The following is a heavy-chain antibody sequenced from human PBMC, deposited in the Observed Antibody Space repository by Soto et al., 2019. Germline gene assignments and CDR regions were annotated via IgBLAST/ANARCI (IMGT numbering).Heavy chain of an antibody. Sequence: SETLSLTCAVYGGSFSGYYWSWIRQPPGKGLEWIGEINHSGSTNYNPSLKSRVTISVDTSKNQFSLKLSSVTAADTAVYYCARGLPDYYDSSGYYYDAYYFDYWGQGTLVTVSS. J-gene: IGHJ4*02. CDR3: ARGLPDYYDSSGYYYDAYYFDY. V-gene: IGHV4-34*01. D-gene: IGHD3-22*01. CDR1: GGSFSGYY. CDR2: INHSGST.